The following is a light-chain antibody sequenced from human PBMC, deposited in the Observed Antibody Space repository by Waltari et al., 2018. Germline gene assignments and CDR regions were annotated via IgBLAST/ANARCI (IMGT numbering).Light chain of an antibody. CDR2: DAS. CDR1: QSISSW. V-gene: IGKV1-5*01. CDR3: QQYNSYSET. J-gene: IGKJ1*01. Sequence: DIQMTQSPSTLSASVGDRVTLTCRPSQSISSWLALYQQKPGKAPKLLIYDASSLESGVPSRFSGSGSGTEFTLTISSLQPDDFATYYCQQYNSYSETFGQGTKVEIK.